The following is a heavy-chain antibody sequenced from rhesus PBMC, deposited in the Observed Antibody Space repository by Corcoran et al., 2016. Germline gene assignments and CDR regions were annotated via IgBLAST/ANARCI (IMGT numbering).Heavy chain of an antibody. CDR1: GGSIRSNY. CDR2: IYGSGGST. Sequence: QVQLQESGPGLETPSATLSLTCAVSGGSIRSNYWSWIRQPPGKGLGWIGRIYGSGGSTRYNPSLTSRVTISTDTAKNQFSLKLTSVTAADTAVYYCGRNYGSRLKSLNSLDVWGRGVLVTVSS. D-gene: IGHD4-29*01. V-gene: IGHV4-147*01. CDR3: GRNYGSRLKSLNSLDV. J-gene: IGHJ5-2*02.